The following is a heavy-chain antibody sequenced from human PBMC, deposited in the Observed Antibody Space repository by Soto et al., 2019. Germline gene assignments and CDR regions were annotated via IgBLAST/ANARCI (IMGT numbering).Heavy chain of an antibody. D-gene: IGHD3-9*01. J-gene: IGHJ4*02. CDR2: IYYSGST. CDR3: ARGAPYYDFLTGHYFDF. CDR1: GGSISSYY. V-gene: IGHV4-59*01. Sequence: SETLSLTCTVSGGSISSYYWSWIRQPPGKGLEWIGYIYYSGSTNYNPSLKRRVTISVDTSKNQFSLKLSSVTAVDTAVYYCARGAPYYDFLTGHYFDFWGQGTLVTVSS.